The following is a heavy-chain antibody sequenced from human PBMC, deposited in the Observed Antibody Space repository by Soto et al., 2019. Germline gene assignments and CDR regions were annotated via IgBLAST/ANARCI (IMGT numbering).Heavy chain of an antibody. CDR1: GGSISSSSYY. Sequence: SETLSLTCTVSGGSISSSSYYWGWIRQPPGKGLEWIGSIYYSGSTYYNPSLKSRVTISVDTSKNQFSLKLSSVTAADTAVYYCARHFTDCSSTSCFRREDLNWFDPWGQGTLVTVSS. J-gene: IGHJ5*02. CDR3: ARHFTDCSSTSCFRREDLNWFDP. CDR2: IYYSGST. D-gene: IGHD2-2*01. V-gene: IGHV4-39*01.